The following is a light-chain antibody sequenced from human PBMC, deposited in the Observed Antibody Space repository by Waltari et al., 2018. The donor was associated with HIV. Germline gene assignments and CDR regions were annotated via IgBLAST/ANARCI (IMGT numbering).Light chain of an antibody. Sequence: QSVLTQPPSASRPPGQRVLMSCSGSNSNIGNNFVSWFQQVPGRPPNFVIYRSDQPPSGVPDRFSAAKSGSSASLAITGLQSDDEAVYYCGSWDDTLSHWVFGGGTRLTV. CDR3: GSWDDTLSHWV. V-gene: IGLV1-47*01. J-gene: IGLJ3*02. CDR1: NSNIGNNF. CDR2: RSD.